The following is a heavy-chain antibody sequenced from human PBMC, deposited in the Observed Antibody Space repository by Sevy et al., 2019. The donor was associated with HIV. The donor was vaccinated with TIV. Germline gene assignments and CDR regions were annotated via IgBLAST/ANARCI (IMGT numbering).Heavy chain of an antibody. V-gene: IGHV3-23*01. CDR3: VKEVSQYSYSDY. J-gene: IGHJ4*02. CDR1: GFTFSNYA. D-gene: IGHD5-18*01. Sequence: GGSLRLSCAASGFTFSNYAMSWVRQTPGKGLEWVSAISGSADATYYTDSVKGRFTISRDNSKNTVYLKMNRLRAEDTAVYCCVKEVSQYSYSDYWGQGTLVTVSS. CDR2: ISGSADAT.